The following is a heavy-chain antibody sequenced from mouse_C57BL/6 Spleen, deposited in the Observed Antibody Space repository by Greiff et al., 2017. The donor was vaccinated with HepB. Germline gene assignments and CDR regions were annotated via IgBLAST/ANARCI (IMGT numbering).Heavy chain of an antibody. CDR2: ISYDGSN. CDR3: ASLYYAYGENFDV. Sequence: QSGPGLVKPSQSLSLTCSVTGYSITSGYYWNWIRQFPGNKLEWMGYISYDGSNNYNPSLKNRISITRDTSKNQFFLKLNSVTTEDTATYYCASLYYAYGENFDVWGTGTTVTVSS. CDR1: GYSITSGYY. D-gene: IGHD2-2*01. J-gene: IGHJ1*03. V-gene: IGHV3-6*01.